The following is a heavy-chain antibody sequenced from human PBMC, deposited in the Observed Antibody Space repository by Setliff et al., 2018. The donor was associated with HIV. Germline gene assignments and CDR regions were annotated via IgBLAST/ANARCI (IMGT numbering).Heavy chain of an antibody. J-gene: IGHJ4*02. CDR1: GYTFTNFY. D-gene: IGHD3-10*01. V-gene: IGHV1-2*02. CDR3: ARVLSVTMIRGAHGY. Sequence: ASVKVSCKASGYTFTNFYMHWLRQAPGQGLEWMGWINPGSGDTNYAQKFQGRVTMTSDTSTRTVYMELSSQTSDGTAVYFCARVLSVTMIRGAHGYWGQGTLVTVSS. CDR2: INPGSGDT.